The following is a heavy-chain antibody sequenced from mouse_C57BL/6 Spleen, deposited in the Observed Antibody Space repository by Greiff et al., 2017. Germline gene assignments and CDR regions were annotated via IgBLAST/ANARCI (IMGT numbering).Heavy chain of an antibody. Sequence: EVKLMESGAELVRPGASVKLSCTASGFNIKDDYMHWVKQRPEQGLEWIGWIDPENGDTEYASKFQGKATITADTSSNTAYLQLSSLTSEDTAVYYCTRGYYGSSPWYFDVWGTGTTVTVSS. CDR2: IDPENGDT. CDR1: GFNIKDDY. CDR3: TRGYYGSSPWYFDV. V-gene: IGHV14-4*01. D-gene: IGHD1-1*01. J-gene: IGHJ1*03.